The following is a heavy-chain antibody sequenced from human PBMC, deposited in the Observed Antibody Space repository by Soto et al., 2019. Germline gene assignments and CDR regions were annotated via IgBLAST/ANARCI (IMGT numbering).Heavy chain of an antibody. CDR1: GYTFTSYG. CDR3: ARDRYYDFWSGYSRWFDP. Sequence: ASVNVSCKASGYTFTSYGISWVRQAPGQGLEWMGWISAYNGNTNYAQKPQGRVTMTTDTSTSTAYMELRSLRSDDTAVYYCARDRYYDFWSGYSRWFDPWGQGTLVTVSS. J-gene: IGHJ5*02. CDR2: ISAYNGNT. D-gene: IGHD3-3*01. V-gene: IGHV1-18*01.